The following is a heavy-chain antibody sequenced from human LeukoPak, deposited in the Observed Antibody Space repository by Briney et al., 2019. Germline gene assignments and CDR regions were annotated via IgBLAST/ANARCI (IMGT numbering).Heavy chain of an antibody. V-gene: IGHV3-33*01. CDR1: GFTFSSYG. D-gene: IGHD3-10*01. J-gene: IGHJ4*02. Sequence: GGSLRLSCAASGFTFSSYGMHWVRQAPGKGLEWVAVIWYDGGNKYYADSVKGRFTISRDNSKNTLYLQMNSLRAEDTAVYYCARDRAKVAGFYGSGLDYWGQGTLVTVSS. CDR3: ARDRAKVAGFYGSGLDY. CDR2: IWYDGGNK.